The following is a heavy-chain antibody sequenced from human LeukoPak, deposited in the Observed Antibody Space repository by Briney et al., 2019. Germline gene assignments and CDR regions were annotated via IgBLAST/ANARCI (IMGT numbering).Heavy chain of an antibody. J-gene: IGHJ4*02. D-gene: IGHD3-22*01. CDR1: GGSISSSSYY. Sequence: PSETLSLTYTVSGGSISSSSYYWGWIRQPPGKGLEWIGSIYYSGSTYYNPSLKSRVTISVDTSKNQFSLKLSSVTAADTAVYYCARQESGGMIVVVSNFDYWGQGTLVTVSS. CDR2: IYYSGST. V-gene: IGHV4-39*01. CDR3: ARQESGGMIVVVSNFDY.